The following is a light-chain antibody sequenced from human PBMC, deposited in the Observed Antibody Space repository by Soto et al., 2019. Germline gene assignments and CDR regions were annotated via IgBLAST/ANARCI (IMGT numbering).Light chain of an antibody. J-gene: IGKJ4*01. Sequence: DVQMTQSPSSLSAFVGDRVTITCRASQGIAPYLAWFQQKPRKVPKLLIYATSTLQSGVPSRFSGSGSGTDFTLTINSLQPADVGTYYCQKYNSAPLTFGGGTKVEIK. CDR3: QKYNSAPLT. V-gene: IGKV1-27*01. CDR2: ATS. CDR1: QGIAPY.